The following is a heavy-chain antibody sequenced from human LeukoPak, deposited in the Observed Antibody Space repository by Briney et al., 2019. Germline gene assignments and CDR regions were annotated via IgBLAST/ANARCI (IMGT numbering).Heavy chain of an antibody. CDR1: GFTFSSYV. Sequence: GGSLRLSCAASGFTFSSYVMHWVRQAPGKGLEYVSLITSNGDSTFYANSVKGRFTISRDNSKNTLYLHMDSLRVEDMAVYYCARGWLTLNAFDIWGQGTMVTVSS. D-gene: IGHD4/OR15-4a*01. CDR2: ITSNGDST. CDR3: ARGWLTLNAFDI. J-gene: IGHJ3*02. V-gene: IGHV3-64*01.